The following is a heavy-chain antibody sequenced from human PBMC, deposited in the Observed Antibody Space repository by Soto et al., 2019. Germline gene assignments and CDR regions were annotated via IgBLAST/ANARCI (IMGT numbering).Heavy chain of an antibody. V-gene: IGHV3-33*01. CDR1: GFTFCSYG. CDR2: IWYDGSNK. J-gene: IGHJ6*02. CDR3: ARDKRAAANRPTYYYYGMDV. Sequence: PGGSLRLSCAASGFTFCSYGMHWVRQAPGKGLEWVAVIWYDGSNKYYADSVKGRFTISRDNSKNTLYLQMNSLRAEDTAVYYCARDKRAAANRPTYYYYGMDVWGQGTTVTVSS. D-gene: IGHD6-13*01.